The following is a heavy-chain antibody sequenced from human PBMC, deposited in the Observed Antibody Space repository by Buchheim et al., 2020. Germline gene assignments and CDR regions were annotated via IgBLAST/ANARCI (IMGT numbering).Heavy chain of an antibody. CDR1: GFTVSGYW. D-gene: IGHD5-24*01. V-gene: IGHV3-74*01. J-gene: IGHJ4*02. CDR2: INSDGGT. Sequence: EVHLVESGGGLVQPGGSLRLSCAASGFTVSGYWMHWVRHVPGQGLVWVSRINSDGGTNYADSVKGRFTISRDNAKNMVYLQMNSLRAEDTAIYYCARRGYSTDGSSDYWGQGTL. CDR3: ARRGYSTDGSSDY.